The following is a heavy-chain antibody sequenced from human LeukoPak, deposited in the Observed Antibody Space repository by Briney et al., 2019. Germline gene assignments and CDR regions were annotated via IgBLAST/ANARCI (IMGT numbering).Heavy chain of an antibody. J-gene: IGHJ3*02. CDR3: ARHGFTAAAGTEDHDAFDI. CDR2: IYYSGST. CDR1: GGSISSSSYY. V-gene: IGHV4-39*01. D-gene: IGHD6-13*01. Sequence: PSETLSLTYTVSGGSISSSSYYWGWTRQPPGKGLGWIGSIYYSGSTYYNPSLKSRVTISVDTSQNQFSLKLSSVTAADTAVYYCARHGFTAAAGTEDHDAFDIWGQGTMVTVSS.